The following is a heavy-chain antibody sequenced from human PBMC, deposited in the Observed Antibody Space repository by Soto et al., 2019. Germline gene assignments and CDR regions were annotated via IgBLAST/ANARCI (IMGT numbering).Heavy chain of an antibody. Sequence: GGSLRLSCAASGFTFSSYSMNWVRQAPGKGLEWVSSISSSSGYIYYADSVKGRFTISRDNAKNSLYLQMSSLRAEDTALYYCARGLGFSFYYIEVWGKGTTVTVSS. CDR2: ISSSSGYI. J-gene: IGHJ6*03. CDR1: GFTFSSYS. V-gene: IGHV3-21*04. CDR3: ARGLGFSFYYIEV. D-gene: IGHD6-25*01.